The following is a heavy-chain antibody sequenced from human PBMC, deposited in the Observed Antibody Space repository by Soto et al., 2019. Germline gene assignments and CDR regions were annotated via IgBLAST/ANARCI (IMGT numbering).Heavy chain of an antibody. J-gene: IGHJ3*02. CDR1: GYSFTSYW. V-gene: IGHV5-51*01. CDR2: IYPGDSDT. Sequence: GESLKISCKGSGYSFTSYWIGWVRQMPGKGLEWMGIIYPGDSDTRYSPSFQGQVTISADKSISTAYLQWSSLKASDTAMYYCARHQGSIFGVVTDIGDAFDIWGQGTMVTVSS. D-gene: IGHD3-3*01. CDR3: ARHQGSIFGVVTDIGDAFDI.